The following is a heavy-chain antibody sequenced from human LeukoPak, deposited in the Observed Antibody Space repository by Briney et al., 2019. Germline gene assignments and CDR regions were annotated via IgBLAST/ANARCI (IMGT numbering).Heavy chain of an antibody. CDR2: ISWNSGSI. CDR1: GFTFDDYA. V-gene: IGHV3-9*01. CDR3: AKASYDFGYFDY. J-gene: IGHJ4*02. D-gene: IGHD3-3*01. Sequence: PGRSLRLSCAASGFTFDDYAMHWVRPAPGKGLEWVSGISWNSGSIGYADSVKGRFTISRDNAKNSLYLQMNSLRAEDTALYYCAKASYDFGYFDYWGQGTLVTVSS.